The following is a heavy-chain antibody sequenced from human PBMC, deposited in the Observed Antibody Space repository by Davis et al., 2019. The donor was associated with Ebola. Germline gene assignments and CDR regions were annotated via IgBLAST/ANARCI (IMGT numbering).Heavy chain of an antibody. CDR1: GFTFSSYG. CDR3: AKLYRRAGDPDFDY. J-gene: IGHJ4*02. V-gene: IGHV3-30*18. CDR2: ISYDGSNK. D-gene: IGHD2-8*01. Sequence: GESLKISCAASGFTFSSYGMHWVRQAPGKGLEWVAVISYDGSNKYYADSVKGRFTISRDNSKNTLYLQMNSLRAEDTAVYYCAKLYRRAGDPDFDYWGQGTLVTVSS.